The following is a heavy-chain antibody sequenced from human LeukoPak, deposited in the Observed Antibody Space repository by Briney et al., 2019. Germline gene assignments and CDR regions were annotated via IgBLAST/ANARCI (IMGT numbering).Heavy chain of an antibody. V-gene: IGHV3-30-3*01. CDR2: ISYDGSNK. D-gene: IGHD5-18*01. CDR1: GFTFSSYA. Sequence: GGSLRLSCAASGFTFSSYAMHWVRQAPGKGLEWVAVISYDGSNKYYADSVKGRFTISRDNSKNTLYLQMNSLRAEDTAVYYCARDGRRYNYFDYWGQGTLVTFAS. CDR3: ARDGRRYNYFDY. J-gene: IGHJ4*02.